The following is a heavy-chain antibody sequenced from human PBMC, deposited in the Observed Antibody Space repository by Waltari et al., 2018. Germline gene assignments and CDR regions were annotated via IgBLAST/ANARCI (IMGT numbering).Heavy chain of an antibody. Sequence: EMQLVESGGGLVQPGGSLSLSCAPSGFTLGRYCMSWVRQAPGKGLEWVANIKQDASEEYYVDSVKGRFTISKDNAKNSLSLQMNSLRAEDTAVYYCATGSTARGYYGMDVWGQGTTVTVSS. J-gene: IGHJ6*02. V-gene: IGHV3-7*01. CDR2: IKQDASEE. D-gene: IGHD3-10*01. CDR3: ATGSTARGYYGMDV. CDR1: GFTLGRYC.